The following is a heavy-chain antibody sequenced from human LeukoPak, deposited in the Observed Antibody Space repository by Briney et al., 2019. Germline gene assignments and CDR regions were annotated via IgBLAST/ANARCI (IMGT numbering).Heavy chain of an antibody. CDR3: ARARVRGSSYDSTGHYSSDWHFDI. J-gene: IGHJ2*01. CDR1: GDSIRSLY. Sequence: SETLSLTCTVSGDSIRSLYWSWIRQPPGKGLEWIAYFSSGGDTDYNPSLKSRVTISVDTSKNQFSLRLRSVTAADTAVYYCARARVRGSSYDSTGHYSSDWHFDIWGRGNMVTVSS. V-gene: IGHV4-59*01. CDR2: FSSGGDT. D-gene: IGHD3-22*01.